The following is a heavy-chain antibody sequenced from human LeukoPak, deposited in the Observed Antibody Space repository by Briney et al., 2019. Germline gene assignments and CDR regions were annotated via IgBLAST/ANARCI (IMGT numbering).Heavy chain of an antibody. CDR3: ARDYSASGAHDY. J-gene: IGHJ4*02. Sequence: GGSLRLSCAASGFTFSSYWMNWVRQAPGKGLEWVANIKQDGSDKYSVDSVKGRFTISRDNAKNSLYLQMNSLRAEDTAVYYCARDYSASGAHDYWGQGTLVTVSS. CDR1: GFTFSSYW. CDR2: IKQDGSDK. V-gene: IGHV3-7*01. D-gene: IGHD3-10*01.